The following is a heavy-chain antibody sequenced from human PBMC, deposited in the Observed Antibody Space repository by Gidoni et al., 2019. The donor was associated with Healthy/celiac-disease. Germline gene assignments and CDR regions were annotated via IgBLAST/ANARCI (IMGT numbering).Heavy chain of an antibody. J-gene: IGHJ4*02. CDR3: ARGGGTRFDY. D-gene: IGHD1-1*01. CDR2: IFYSGST. V-gene: IGHV4-59*01. CDR1: GGSISSYY. Sequence: QVQLQESGPGLVKPSETLSLTCTVPGGSISSYYWSWIRQPPGKGLEWIGYIFYSGSTNYNPSLKSRVTISVDTSKNQFSLKLSSVTAADTAVYYCARGGGTRFDYWGQGTLVTVSS.